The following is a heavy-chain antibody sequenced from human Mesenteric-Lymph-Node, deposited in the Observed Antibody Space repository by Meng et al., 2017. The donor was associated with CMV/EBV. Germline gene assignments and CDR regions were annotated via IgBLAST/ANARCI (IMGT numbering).Heavy chain of an antibody. D-gene: IGHD3-10*01. CDR1: GFTFSSYW. CDR2: IKQDGSEK. Sequence: GESLKISCEVSGFTFSSYWMTWVRQAPGKGLEWVANIKQDGSEKYYVDSVRGRFTISRDNAKTSLFLQMNSLRAEDTAVYYCARDVTLLRGVFPYSYGMDVWGRGTTVTVSS. CDR3: ARDVTLLRGVFPYSYGMDV. J-gene: IGHJ6*02. V-gene: IGHV3-7*01.